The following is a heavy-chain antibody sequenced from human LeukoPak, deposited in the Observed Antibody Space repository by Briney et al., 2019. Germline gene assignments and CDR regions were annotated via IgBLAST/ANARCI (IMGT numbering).Heavy chain of an antibody. CDR2: FDPEDGET. D-gene: IGHD3-22*01. CDR1: GYTLTELS. V-gene: IGHV1-24*01. CDR3: ATGPIVVVTHYFDY. J-gene: IGHJ4*02. Sequence: ASVKVSCKASGYTLTELSMHWVRQAPGKGLEWMGGFDPEDGETIYAQKFQGRVTMTEDTPTDTAYMELSSLRSEDTAVYYCATGPIVVVTHYFDYWGQGTLVTVSS.